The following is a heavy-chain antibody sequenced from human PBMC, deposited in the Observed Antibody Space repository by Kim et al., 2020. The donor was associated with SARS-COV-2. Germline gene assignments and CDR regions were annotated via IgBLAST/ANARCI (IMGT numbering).Heavy chain of an antibody. CDR3: ARDYFNIVVVPAAIPYYFDY. J-gene: IGHJ4*02. Sequence: RLTISRDNAKNSLYLQMNSLRDEDTAVYYCARDYFNIVVVPAAIPYYFDYWGQGTLVTVSS. V-gene: IGHV3-48*02. D-gene: IGHD2-2*02.